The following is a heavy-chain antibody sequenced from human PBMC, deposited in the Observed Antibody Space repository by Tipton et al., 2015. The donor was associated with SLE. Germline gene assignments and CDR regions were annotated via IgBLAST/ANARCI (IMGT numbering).Heavy chain of an antibody. CDR1: GGSISSSSYY. Sequence: LRLSCTVSGGSISSSSYYWGWIRQPPGKGLEWIGSIYYSGSTYYNPSLKSRVTISVDTSKNQFSLKLSSVTAADTAVYYCAIPRAAAGEGDYWGQGTLVTVSS. D-gene: IGHD6-13*01. CDR2: IYYSGST. J-gene: IGHJ4*02. CDR3: AIPRAAAGEGDY. V-gene: IGHV4-39*07.